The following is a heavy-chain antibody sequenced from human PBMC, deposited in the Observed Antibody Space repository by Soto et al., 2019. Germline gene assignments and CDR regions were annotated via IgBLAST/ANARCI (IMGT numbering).Heavy chain of an antibody. Sequence: QITLKESGPTLVKPTQTLTLTCTFSGFSLSTSGVGVGWIRQPPGKALEWLALIYWNDDKRYSPSLKSRLTITKDTSKNQVVLTMTNMDPVDTATNYCAHGAPIITIFGVVIIDAFDIWGQGTMVTVSS. V-gene: IGHV2-5*01. CDR2: IYWNDDK. CDR3: AHGAPIITIFGVVIIDAFDI. CDR1: GFSLSTSGVG. D-gene: IGHD3-3*01. J-gene: IGHJ3*02.